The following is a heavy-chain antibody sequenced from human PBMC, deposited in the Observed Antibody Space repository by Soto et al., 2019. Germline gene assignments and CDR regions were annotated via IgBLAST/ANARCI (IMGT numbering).Heavy chain of an antibody. J-gene: IGHJ6*02. V-gene: IGHV4-4*07. CDR1: GGSISSYY. Sequence: SETLSLTCTVSGGSISSYYWSWIRQPAGKGLEWIGRIYTSGSTNYNPSLKSRVTMSVDTSKNQFSLKLSSVTAANTAVYYCARDHPNYYDSSGYPNYYYYGMDVWGQGTTVTVSS. CDR3: ARDHPNYYDSSGYPNYYYYGMDV. D-gene: IGHD3-22*01. CDR2: IYTSGST.